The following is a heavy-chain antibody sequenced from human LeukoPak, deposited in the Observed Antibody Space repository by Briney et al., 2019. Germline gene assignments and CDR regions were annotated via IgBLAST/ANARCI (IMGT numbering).Heavy chain of an antibody. CDR3: ARDWPTVITDY. CDR2: ISTSKGDT. J-gene: IGHJ4*02. CDR1: GYTFTTHG. D-gene: IGHD4-11*01. V-gene: IGHV1-18*01. Sequence: ASVKVSFKTSGYTFTTHGISWVRQAPGQGLEWMGWISTSKGDTNYAQKVKGRLTMTTDRSTSTAYMELRSLSSDDTAVYYCARDWPTVITDYWGQGTLVTVSS.